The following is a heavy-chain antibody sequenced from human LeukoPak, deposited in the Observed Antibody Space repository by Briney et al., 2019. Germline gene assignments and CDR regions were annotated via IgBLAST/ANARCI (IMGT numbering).Heavy chain of an antibody. V-gene: IGHV3-53*01. J-gene: IGHJ4*02. CDR2: LYSGGTT. Sequence: PGGSLRLSCAASGFTVSSNYMSWVRQAPGKGLECVSILYSGGTTYYADSVKGRFTISRDNSKNTLSLQMNSLRAEDTAVYYCASPESLDYWGQGTLVTVSS. CDR3: ASPESLDY. CDR1: GFTVSSNY.